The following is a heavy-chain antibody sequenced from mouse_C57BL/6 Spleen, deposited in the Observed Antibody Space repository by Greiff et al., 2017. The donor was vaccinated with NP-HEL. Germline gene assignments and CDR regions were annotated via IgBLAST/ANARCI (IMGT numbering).Heavy chain of an antibody. D-gene: IGHD1-1*01. J-gene: IGHJ1*03. CDR1: GFTFSSYA. V-gene: IGHV5-9-1*02. Sequence: EVKLVESGEGLVKPGGSLKLSCATSGFTFSSYAMSWVRQTPEKRLEWVAYISSGGDYIYYADTVKGRFTISRDNARNTLYLQMSSLKSEDTAMYYCTRSYGSSYKYWYFDVWGTGTTVTVSS. CDR3: TRSYGSSYKYWYFDV. CDR2: ISSGGDYI.